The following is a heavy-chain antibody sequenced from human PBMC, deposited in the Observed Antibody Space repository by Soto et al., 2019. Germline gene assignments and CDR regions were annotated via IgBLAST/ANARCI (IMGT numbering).Heavy chain of an antibody. J-gene: IGHJ6*02. CDR1: GGTFRNSA. Sequence: QVQLEQSGAAVKKPGSSVKLSCKASGGTFRNSAISWVRQAPGQGLEWMGGIMPIFRTPDYAQKFQGRGTITADESTNPAYMELSGLRSDGTAVYYCARDNDRPQLGGTYYYILAVWGHGTTVTVSS. CDR3: ARDNDRPQLGGTYYYILAV. D-gene: IGHD1-1*01. V-gene: IGHV1-69*12. CDR2: IMPIFRTP.